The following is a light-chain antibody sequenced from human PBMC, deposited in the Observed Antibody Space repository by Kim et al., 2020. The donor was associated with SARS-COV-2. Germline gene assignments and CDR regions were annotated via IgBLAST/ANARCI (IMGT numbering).Light chain of an antibody. Sequence: SFPISCTGTGSDVGGYNYVCCNQKHPGNAPKIIFYAGSKRPSGVPGRFSGSKSGNTASLTSAGLQAEDEADYYCSSYAGSNRVFGTGTKVTVL. V-gene: IGLV2-8*01. CDR2: AGS. J-gene: IGLJ1*01. CDR3: SSYAGSNRV. CDR1: GSDVGGYNY.